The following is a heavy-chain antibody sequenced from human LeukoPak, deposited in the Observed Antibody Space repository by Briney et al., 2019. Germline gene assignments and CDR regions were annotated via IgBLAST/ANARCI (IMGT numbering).Heavy chain of an antibody. J-gene: IGHJ4*02. CDR3: ARLAGGLQDY. CDR2: IYYSGST. V-gene: IGHV4-59*08. Sequence: PSETLSLTCTVSGGSISSYYWSWIRQPPGKGLEWIGYIYYSGSTNYNPSLKSRVTISVDTSKNQSSLKLSSVTAADTAVYYCARLAGGLQDYWGQGTLVTVSS. CDR1: GGSISSYY. D-gene: IGHD5-24*01.